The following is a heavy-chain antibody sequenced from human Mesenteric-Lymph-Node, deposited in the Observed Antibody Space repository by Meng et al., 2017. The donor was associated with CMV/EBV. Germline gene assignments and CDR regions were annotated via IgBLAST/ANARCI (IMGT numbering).Heavy chain of an antibody. V-gene: IGHV3-30*04. J-gene: IGHJ4*02. CDR3: ARDPSIAAAGPFDY. Sequence: ASGVTFSSYAMHWVRQAPGKGLEWVAVISYDGSNKYYADSVKGRFTIARDNSKNTLYLQMNSLRAEDTAVYYCARDPSIAAAGPFDYWGQGTLVTVSS. CDR2: ISYDGSNK. CDR1: GVTFSSYA. D-gene: IGHD6-13*01.